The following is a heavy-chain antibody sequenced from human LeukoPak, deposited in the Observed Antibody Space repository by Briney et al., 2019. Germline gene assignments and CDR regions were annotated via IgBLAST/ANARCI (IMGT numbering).Heavy chain of an antibody. J-gene: IGHJ5*02. D-gene: IGHD6-13*01. CDR2: IKQDGSEK. Sequence: GGSLRLSCAASGFTFSSYWMSWVRQAPGKGLEWVANIKQDGSEKYYVDSVKGRFTISRDNAKNSLYLQMNSLRAEDTAVYYCARDRGSSSWFNWFDPWVQGTLVTVSS. CDR3: ARDRGSSSWFNWFDP. V-gene: IGHV3-7*01. CDR1: GFTFSSYW.